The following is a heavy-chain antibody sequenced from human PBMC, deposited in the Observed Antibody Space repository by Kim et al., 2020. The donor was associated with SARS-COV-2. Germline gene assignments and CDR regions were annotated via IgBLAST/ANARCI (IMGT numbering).Heavy chain of an antibody. CDR3: ARGLRFLEWLVIDYYYGLDV. CDR1: GGSFSVYY. CDR2: INHSGST. Sequence: SETLSLTCAVYGGSFSVYYWSWIRQPPGKGLEWIGEINHSGSTNYNPSLKSRVTISVEPSKNQFSLKLSSVTAADTAVYYCARGLRFLEWLVIDYYYGLDVWGQGTTVTVSS. V-gene: IGHV4-34*01. D-gene: IGHD3-3*01. J-gene: IGHJ6*02.